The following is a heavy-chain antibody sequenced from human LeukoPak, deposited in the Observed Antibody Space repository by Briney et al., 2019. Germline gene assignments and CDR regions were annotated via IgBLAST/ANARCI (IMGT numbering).Heavy chain of an antibody. CDR3: ARGSIFGVVPYFDY. V-gene: IGHV4-39*07. D-gene: IGHD3-3*01. CDR1: GGSISSSSYY. CDR2: IYYSGST. Sequence: SETLSLTCTVSGGSISSSSYYWGWIRQPPGKGLEWIGSIYYSGSTNYNPSLKSRVTISVDTSKNQFSLKLSSVTAADTAVYYCARGSIFGVVPYFDYWGQGTLVTVSS. J-gene: IGHJ4*02.